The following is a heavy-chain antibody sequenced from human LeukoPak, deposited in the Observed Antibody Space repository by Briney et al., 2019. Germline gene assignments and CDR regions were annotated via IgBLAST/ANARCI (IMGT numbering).Heavy chain of an antibody. V-gene: IGHV3-21*04. CDR1: GFTFSSYS. CDR2: ISSSSSYI. D-gene: IGHD5-24*01. CDR3: AKERGYGYNHIDY. Sequence: KSGGSLRLSCAASGFTFSSYSMNWVRQAPGKGLEWVSSISSSSSYIYYADSVKGRFIISRDKSKNTVDLQMNSLRAEDTAVYYCAKERGYGYNHIDYWGQGTLVTVSS. J-gene: IGHJ4*02.